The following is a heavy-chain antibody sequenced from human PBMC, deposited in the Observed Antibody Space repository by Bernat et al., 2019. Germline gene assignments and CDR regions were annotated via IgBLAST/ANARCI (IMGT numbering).Heavy chain of an antibody. V-gene: IGHV3-48*02. CDR1: GLIFSRYN. J-gene: IGHJ4*02. Sequence: EVQLVESGGGLVQPGGSLRLSCVGSGLIFSRYNMNWVRQAPGKGLEWISYISTSSSTIFQADSVRGRFTISRDNAKNSLYLQMNSLRDEDTAVYYCARVGRWNSGELSLDYWGQGTPVTVSS. CDR2: ISTSSSTI. D-gene: IGHD3-16*02. CDR3: ARVGRWNSGELSLDY.